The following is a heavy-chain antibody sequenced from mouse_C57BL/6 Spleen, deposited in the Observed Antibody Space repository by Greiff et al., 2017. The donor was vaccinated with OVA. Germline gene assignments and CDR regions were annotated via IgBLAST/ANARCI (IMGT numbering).Heavy chain of an antibody. J-gene: IGHJ3*01. CDR3: ARGRDAWFAY. Sequence: EVKLVESGPGLVKPSQSLSLTCSVTGYSITSGYYWNWIRQFPGNKLEWMGYISYDGSNNYNPSLKNRISITRDTSKNQFFLKLNSVTTEDTATYYCARGRDAWFAYWGQGTLVTVSA. D-gene: IGHD2-3*01. CDR2: ISYDGSN. V-gene: IGHV3-6*01. CDR1: GYSITSGYY.